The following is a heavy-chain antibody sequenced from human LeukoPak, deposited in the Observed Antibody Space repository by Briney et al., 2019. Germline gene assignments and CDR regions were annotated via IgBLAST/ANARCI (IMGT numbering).Heavy chain of an antibody. Sequence: PSETLSLTCAVYGGSFSGYYWSWIRQPPGKGLEWIGEINHSGSTNYNPSLKTRVTMSVDTSKNQFSLKLSSVTAADTAVYYCARGPLTMTRGFDPWGQGTLVTVSS. CDR1: GGSFSGYY. CDR2: INHSGST. V-gene: IGHV4-34*01. D-gene: IGHD4-17*01. CDR3: ARGPLTMTRGFDP. J-gene: IGHJ5*02.